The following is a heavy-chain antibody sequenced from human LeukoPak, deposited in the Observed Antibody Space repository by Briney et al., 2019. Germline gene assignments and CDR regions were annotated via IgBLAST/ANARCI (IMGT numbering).Heavy chain of an antibody. D-gene: IGHD6-13*01. V-gene: IGHV1-2*02. Sequence: ASVKVSCKASGYTFTGYYMHWVRQAPGQGLEWMGWINPNSGGTNYAQKFQGRVTMTRDTSISTAYMELSRLRPDDTAVYYCARVRGIAAAGLYDWFDPWGQGTLVTVSS. J-gene: IGHJ5*02. CDR2: INPNSGGT. CDR1: GYTFTGYY. CDR3: ARVRGIAAAGLYDWFDP.